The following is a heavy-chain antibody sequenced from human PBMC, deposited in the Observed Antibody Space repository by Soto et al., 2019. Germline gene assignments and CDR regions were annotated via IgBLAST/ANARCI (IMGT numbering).Heavy chain of an antibody. CDR2: INAGNGNT. J-gene: IGHJ6*02. Sequence: ASVKVSCKASGYTITSYAMHWVRQAPGQRLEWMGWINAGNGNTKYSQKFQGRVTITRDTSASTAYMELSSLRSEDTAVYYCESASYDTYYYYGMDVWGQGTTVTAP. CDR1: GYTITSYA. D-gene: IGHD3-22*01. V-gene: IGHV1-3*01. CDR3: ESASYDTYYYYGMDV.